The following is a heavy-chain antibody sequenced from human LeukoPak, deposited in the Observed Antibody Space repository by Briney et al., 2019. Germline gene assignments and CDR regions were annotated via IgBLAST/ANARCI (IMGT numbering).Heavy chain of an antibody. V-gene: IGHV3-74*01. D-gene: IGHD4-17*01. CDR2: INLDGSTT. CDR3: ARDKTVSALRRDYMDA. CDR1: GFTFSNYW. J-gene: IGHJ6*03. Sequence: PGGALRVSCVASGFTFSNYWMHWVRQVPGRGLVWGSRINLDGSTTTYADSVKGRFTISRDNAKNTLYLQMNSLRAEDTALYYCARDKTVSALRRDYMDAWGKGTTVTVSS.